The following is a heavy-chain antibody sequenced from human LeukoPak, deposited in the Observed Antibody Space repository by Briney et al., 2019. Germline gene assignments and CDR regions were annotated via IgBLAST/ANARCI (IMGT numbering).Heavy chain of an antibody. Sequence: GGSLRLSCVASGFTFSDFDMNWVRQAPGKGLEWVSSISTSGSNTYYADSVRGRFIISRHNAKNSIYLQLSSLRAEDSAVYYCARDGVGYWGQGTLVTVSS. J-gene: IGHJ4*02. CDR2: ISTSGSNT. D-gene: IGHD3-3*01. CDR1: GFTFSDFD. V-gene: IGHV3-21*01. CDR3: ARDGVGY.